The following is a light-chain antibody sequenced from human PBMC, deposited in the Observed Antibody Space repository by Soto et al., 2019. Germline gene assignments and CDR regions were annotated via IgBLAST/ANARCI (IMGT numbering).Light chain of an antibody. V-gene: IGKV3-20*01. Sequence: EIVLTQSPGTLSLSPGERATLSCRASQSVSSSSLAWYQQKPGQAPRLLIYDAPSRATGIPDRFSGSGSGTDFTLTISSLQPDDFATYYCQHYNSYSEAFGQGTKVDIK. CDR1: QSVSSSS. J-gene: IGKJ1*01. CDR3: QHYNSYSEA. CDR2: DAP.